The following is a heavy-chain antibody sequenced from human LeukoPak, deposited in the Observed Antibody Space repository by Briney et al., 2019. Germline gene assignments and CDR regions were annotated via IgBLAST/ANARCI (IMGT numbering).Heavy chain of an antibody. CDR1: GYTFTSYD. D-gene: IGHD3-22*01. CDR3: AREGGRDSSGYYYHFDY. V-gene: IGHV1-8*01. J-gene: IGHJ4*02. CDR2: MNPNSGNT. Sequence: ASVKVSYKASGYTFTSYDINWVRQATGQGLEWMGWMNPNSGNTGYAQKFQGRVTMTRNTSISTAYMELSSLRSEDTAVYYCAREGGRDSSGYYYHFDYWGQGTLVTVSS.